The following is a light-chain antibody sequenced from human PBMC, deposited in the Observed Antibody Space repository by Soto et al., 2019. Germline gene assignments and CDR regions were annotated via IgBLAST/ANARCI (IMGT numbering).Light chain of an antibody. Sequence: EIVLTQSPGTLSLSPGERATLSCRASQSVSSSYLAWYQQKPGQAPRLLIYGASSRATGIPDRFSGSGSGADFTLTISRLEPEDFTVYYCQQWGTFGQGTKVE. CDR2: GAS. CDR3: QQWGT. CDR1: QSVSSSY. V-gene: IGKV3-20*01. J-gene: IGKJ1*01.